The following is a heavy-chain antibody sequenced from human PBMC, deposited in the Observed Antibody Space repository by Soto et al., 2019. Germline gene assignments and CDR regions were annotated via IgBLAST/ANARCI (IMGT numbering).Heavy chain of an antibody. J-gene: IGHJ4*02. V-gene: IGHV4-34*01. D-gene: IGHD6-13*01. CDR1: GGSFSGYY. CDR3: ARETSIAAAGTGFDY. Sequence: SETLSLTCAVYGGSFSGYYWGWIRQPPGKGLEWIGEINHSGSTNYNPSLKSRVTISVDTSKNQFSLKLSSVTAADTAVYYCARETSIAAAGTGFDYWGQGTPVTVSS. CDR2: INHSGST.